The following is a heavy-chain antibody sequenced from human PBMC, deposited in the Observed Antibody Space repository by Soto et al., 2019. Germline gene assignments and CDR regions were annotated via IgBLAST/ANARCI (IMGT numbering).Heavy chain of an antibody. V-gene: IGHV1-69*02. D-gene: IGHD4-17*01. CDR3: ASSITVTDDYYYCYGMDV. J-gene: IGHJ6*02. Sequence: QVQLVQSGAEVKKPGSSVKVSCKASGGTFSSYTISWVRQAPGQGLEWMGRIIPILGIANYAQKYQGRVTITADKSTSTAYMELSSLSSEDTAVYYCASSITVTDDYYYCYGMDVWGQGTTVTVSS. CDR2: IIPILGIA. CDR1: GGTFSSYT.